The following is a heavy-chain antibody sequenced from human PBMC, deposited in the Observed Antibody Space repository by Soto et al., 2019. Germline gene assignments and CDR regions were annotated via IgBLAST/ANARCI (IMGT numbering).Heavy chain of an antibody. D-gene: IGHD4-17*01. CDR3: TRVIGGDYGDLFDY. V-gene: IGHV4-59*01. J-gene: IGHJ4*02. CDR2: IYYRGST. Sequence: SETLSLTCTVSGGSITNNYWGWMRQPPGKGLEWIGYIYYRGSTNYNPSLKSRVTISVDTSKNQFSLKLSSVTAADTAVYYCTRVIGGDYGDLFDYWGQGTLVTVSS. CDR1: GGSITNNY.